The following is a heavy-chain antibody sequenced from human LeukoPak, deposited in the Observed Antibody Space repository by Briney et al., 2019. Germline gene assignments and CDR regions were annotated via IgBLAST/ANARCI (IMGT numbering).Heavy chain of an antibody. CDR2: ISGSSSYI. CDR1: GFTFSNSY. D-gene: IGHD4-23*01. V-gene: IGHV3-21*01. J-gene: IGHJ4*02. CDR3: ARGRDYGVNSGLRYFDS. Sequence: GGSLRLSCAASGFTFSNSYMSWIRQAPGKGLEWVSSISGSSSYIYYADSVKGRFTISRGNAKNSLYLQMNSLRAGDTAVYYCARGRDYGVNSGLRYFDSWGQGTLVAVSS.